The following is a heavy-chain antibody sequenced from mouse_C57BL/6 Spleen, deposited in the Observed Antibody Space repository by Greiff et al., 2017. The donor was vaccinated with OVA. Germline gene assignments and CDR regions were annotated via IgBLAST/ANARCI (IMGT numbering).Heavy chain of an antibody. Sequence: EVQGVESGGGLVKPGGSLKLSCAASGFTFSDYGMHWVRQAPEKGLEWVAYISSGGSPISYPDTVKGRFTISRDNAKNTLLLQMTSLRSEDTAMYYCARPYYYGSRGFAYWGQGTLVTVSA. CDR2: ISSGGSPI. J-gene: IGHJ3*01. D-gene: IGHD1-1*01. CDR3: ARPYYYGSRGFAY. V-gene: IGHV5-17*01. CDR1: GFTFSDYG.